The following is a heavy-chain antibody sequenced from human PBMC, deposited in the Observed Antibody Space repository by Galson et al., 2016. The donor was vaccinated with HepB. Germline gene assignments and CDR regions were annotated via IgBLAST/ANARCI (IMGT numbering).Heavy chain of an antibody. CDR2: ISSASSIK. J-gene: IGHJ5*02. Sequence: SLRLSCADSGFTFNTYGMNWVRQAPGKGLEWVSYISSASSIKYYADSVKGRFTISRDNARHSLYLEMNSLRGEDTAMYNCARDYVPGAWGQGVLVTVSS. CDR3: ARDYVPGA. D-gene: IGHD3-10*01. CDR1: GFTFNTYG. V-gene: IGHV3-48*04.